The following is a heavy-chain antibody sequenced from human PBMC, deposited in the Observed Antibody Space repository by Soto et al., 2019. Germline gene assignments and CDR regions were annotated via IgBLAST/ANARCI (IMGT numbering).Heavy chain of an antibody. J-gene: IGHJ5*02. CDR3: ARGCSGGSCYKTNNWFDP. CDR1: GYTFTSYA. Sequence: GXSVKDSCKASGYTFTSYAMHWVRQAPVQRLEWMGWINAGNGNTKYSQKFQGRVTITRDTSASTAYMELSSLRSEDTAVYYCARGCSGGSCYKTNNWFDPWGQGTLVTVSS. V-gene: IGHV1-3*01. D-gene: IGHD2-15*01. CDR2: INAGNGNT.